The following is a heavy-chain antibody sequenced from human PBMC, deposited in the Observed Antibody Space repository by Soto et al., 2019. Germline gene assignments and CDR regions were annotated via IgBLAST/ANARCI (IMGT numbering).Heavy chain of an antibody. V-gene: IGHV1-2*02. CDR3: ARGGVVVAATHLNWFDP. D-gene: IGHD2-15*01. J-gene: IGHJ5*02. Sequence: ASVKVSCKASGYTFTGYYMHWVRQALGQGLEWMGWINPNSGGTNYAQKFQGRVTMTRDTSISTAYMELSRLRSDDTAVYYCARGGVVVAATHLNWFDPWGQGTLVTVSS. CDR2: INPNSGGT. CDR1: GYTFTGYY.